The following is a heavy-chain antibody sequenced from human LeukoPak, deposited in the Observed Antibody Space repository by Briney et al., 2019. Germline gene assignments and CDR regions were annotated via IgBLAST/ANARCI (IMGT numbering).Heavy chain of an antibody. D-gene: IGHD2-21*02. CDR1: GHTFTSYY. J-gene: IGHJ6*02. Sequence: SVKVSCKASGHTFTSYYMHWVRQAPGQGGEWMGIINPSGGSTSYTQKFQGRVTMTRDPSTSTVYMQLSSLRSEDTAVYYCARDRKYCGGDCYSQGPYYGMDVWGQGTTVTVSS. CDR3: ARDRKYCGGDCYSQGPYYGMDV. CDR2: INPSGGST. V-gene: IGHV1-46*01.